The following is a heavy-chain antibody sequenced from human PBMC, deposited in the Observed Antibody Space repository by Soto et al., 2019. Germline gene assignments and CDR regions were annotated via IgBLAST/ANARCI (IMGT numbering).Heavy chain of an antibody. V-gene: IGHV4-4*07. CDR2: IYSSGST. D-gene: IGHD3-3*01. Sequence: WETLSLTCTVSGGSISSYYWSWIRQPPGKGLEWIGCIYSSGSTNYNPSLKSRVTMSVDTSKNQFSLKLSSVTAADTAVYYCAGARAYDFWSGYSPYNWFDPWGQGTLVTVSS. CDR1: GGSISSYY. CDR3: AGARAYDFWSGYSPYNWFDP. J-gene: IGHJ5*02.